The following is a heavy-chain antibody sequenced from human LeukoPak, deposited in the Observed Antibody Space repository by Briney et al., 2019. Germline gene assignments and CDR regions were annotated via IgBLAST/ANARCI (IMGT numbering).Heavy chain of an antibody. D-gene: IGHD6-13*01. CDR1: GFTFSSYA. Sequence: PGGSLRLSCAASGFTFSSYAMHWVRQAPGKGLEWVSGISWNSGSIGYADSVKGRFTISRDNAKNSLYLQMNSLRAEDTALYYCARDLRLAAAGKGVRYYFDYWGQGTLVTVSS. J-gene: IGHJ4*02. V-gene: IGHV3-9*01. CDR2: ISWNSGSI. CDR3: ARDLRLAAAGKGVRYYFDY.